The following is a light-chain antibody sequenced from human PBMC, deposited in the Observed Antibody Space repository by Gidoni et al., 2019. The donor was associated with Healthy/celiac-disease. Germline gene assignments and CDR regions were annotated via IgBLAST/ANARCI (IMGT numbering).Light chain of an antibody. Sequence: QSVLTQPPSASGTPGQRVTISCSGSSSNIGSNTVNWYQQIPGTATKLLIYSNNQRPSGVPDRFSGSKSGTSASLAISGLQSEDEADYYCAAWDDSLNGPVFGGGTKLTVL. CDR2: SNN. CDR1: SSNIGSNT. CDR3: AAWDDSLNGPV. J-gene: IGLJ2*01. V-gene: IGLV1-44*01.